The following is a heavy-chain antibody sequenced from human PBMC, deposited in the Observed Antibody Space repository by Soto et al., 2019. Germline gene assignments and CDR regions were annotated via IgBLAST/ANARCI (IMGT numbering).Heavy chain of an antibody. D-gene: IGHD4-17*01. CDR2: TYYRSKWYN. CDR3: ARDRPHYGDYEGRPNWFDP. CDR1: GDSVSSNSAA. V-gene: IGHV6-1*01. Sequence: SQTLSLTCAISGDSVSSNSAAWNWIRQSPSRGLEWLGRTYYRSKWYNDYAVSVKSRITINPDTSKNQFSLQLNSVTPEDTAVYYCARDRPHYGDYEGRPNWFDPWGQGTLVTVSS. J-gene: IGHJ5*02.